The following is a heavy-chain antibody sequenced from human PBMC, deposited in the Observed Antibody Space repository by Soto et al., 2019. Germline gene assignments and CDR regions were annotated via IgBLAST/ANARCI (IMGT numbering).Heavy chain of an antibody. D-gene: IGHD1-26*01. CDR2: IVVGSGNT. CDR1: GFTFTSSA. J-gene: IGHJ3*02. Sequence: ASVKVSCKASGFTFTSSAVQWVRQARGQRLEWIGWIVVGSGNTNYAQKFQERVTITRDMSTSTAYMELSSLRSEDTAVYYCAADRSLPIGNSGSLDDAFDIWGQGTMVTVS. CDR3: AADRSLPIGNSGSLDDAFDI. V-gene: IGHV1-58*01.